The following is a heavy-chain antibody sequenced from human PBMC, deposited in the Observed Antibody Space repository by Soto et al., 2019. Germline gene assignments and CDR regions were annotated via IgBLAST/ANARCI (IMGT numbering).Heavy chain of an antibody. Sequence: PGGSLRLSCTASGFSFSNHAMYLFRQPQGKGLEWVSYISSSGSTIYYADSVKGRFTISRDNAKNSLYLQMNSLRAEDTAVYYCARDLGDLAYSYYYYYMDVWGKGTTVTVSS. D-gene: IGHD4-17*01. CDR3: ARDLGDLAYSYYYYYMDV. CDR1: GFSFSNHA. CDR2: ISSSGSTI. J-gene: IGHJ6*03. V-gene: IGHV3-48*03.